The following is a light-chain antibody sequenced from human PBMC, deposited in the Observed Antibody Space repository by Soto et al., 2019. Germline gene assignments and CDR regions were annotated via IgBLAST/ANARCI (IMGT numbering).Light chain of an antibody. Sequence: DIVMTQSPDSLTVSLGERATINCKSSQSVLYSSNNNNYLAWYQQKPGQPPKLLIYWASTRESGVPDRFSGGGSGTDFTLTISSLQAEDVAVYYCQQSYSTPLTFGQGTKLEIK. V-gene: IGKV4-1*01. CDR1: QSVLYSSNNNNY. CDR3: QQSYSTPLT. J-gene: IGKJ2*01. CDR2: WAS.